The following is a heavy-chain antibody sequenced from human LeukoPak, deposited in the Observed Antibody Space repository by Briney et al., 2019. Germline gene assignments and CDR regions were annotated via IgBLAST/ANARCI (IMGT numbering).Heavy chain of an antibody. CDR3: AKLSGSYPFDAFDI. D-gene: IGHD1-26*01. J-gene: IGHJ3*02. V-gene: IGHV3-7*03. CDR2: IKQDGSEK. Sequence: GGSLRLSCAASGFTFSSYWMSWVRQAPGKGLEWVANIKQDGSEKYYVDSVKGRFTISRDNSKNTLYLQMNSLRAEDTAVYYCAKLSGSYPFDAFDIWGQGTMVTVSS. CDR1: GFTFSSYW.